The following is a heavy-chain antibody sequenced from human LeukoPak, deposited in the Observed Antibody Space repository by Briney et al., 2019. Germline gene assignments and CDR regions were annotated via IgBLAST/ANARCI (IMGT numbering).Heavy chain of an antibody. Sequence: GGSLRLSCVASGFTFSNYWMHWVRQAPGKGLVWVSRVNTDESRTNYADSVKGRFTISRDNSKNTLYLQMNSLRAEDTAVYYCARVGFDWLLYGMDVWGQGTTVTVSS. CDR3: ARVGFDWLLYGMDV. CDR1: GFTFSNYW. CDR2: VNTDESRT. V-gene: IGHV3-74*01. J-gene: IGHJ6*02. D-gene: IGHD3-9*01.